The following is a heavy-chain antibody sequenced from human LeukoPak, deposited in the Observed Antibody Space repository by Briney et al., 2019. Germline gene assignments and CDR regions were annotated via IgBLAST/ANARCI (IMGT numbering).Heavy chain of an antibody. V-gene: IGHV3-15*01. CDR3: TTGGYGGQFDY. J-gene: IGHJ4*02. CDR1: GFTFSSYT. D-gene: IGHD5-12*01. Sequence: GGSLRLSCAVPGFTFSSYTMNWVRQAQGKGREWVGRIKSKTDGGTTDYAAPVKGRFTISRDDSKNTLYRQMNSLKTEDTAVYYCTTGGYGGQFDYWGQGTLVTVSS. CDR2: IKSKTDGGTT.